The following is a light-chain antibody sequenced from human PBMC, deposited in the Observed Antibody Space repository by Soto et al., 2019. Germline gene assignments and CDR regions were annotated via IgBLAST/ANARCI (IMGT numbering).Light chain of an antibody. Sequence: EIVLTQSPGTLSLAPGERATLSCRASQSVSSNYLAWYQQKPGQAPRLLIYGASSRATGIPDRFSGSGSGTDFTLTISRLEPEDFAVYYCQQYGSLPRITFGQGTRLDMK. V-gene: IGKV3-20*01. J-gene: IGKJ5*01. CDR1: QSVSSNY. CDR3: QQYGSLPRIT. CDR2: GAS.